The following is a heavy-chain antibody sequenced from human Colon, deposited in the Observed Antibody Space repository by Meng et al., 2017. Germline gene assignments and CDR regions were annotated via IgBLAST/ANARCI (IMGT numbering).Heavy chain of an antibody. CDR1: GYTFTGYY. D-gene: IGHD3-16*01. CDR2: INPNSGGT. J-gene: IGHJ4*02. V-gene: IGHV1-2*02. CDR3: ARTMITFGGVIKNFDY. Sequence: GQRVQSGAEVKKPGASVKVSCKASGYTFTGYYMHWVRQAPGQGLEWMGWINPNSGGTNYAQKFQGRVTMTRDTSISTAYMELSRLRSDDTAVYYCARTMITFGGVIKNFDYWGQGTLVTVSS.